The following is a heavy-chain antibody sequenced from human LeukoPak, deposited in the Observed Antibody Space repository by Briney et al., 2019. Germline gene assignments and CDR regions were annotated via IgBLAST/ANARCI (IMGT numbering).Heavy chain of an antibody. Sequence: PGGSLRLSCAASGFTLRSYAMTWVRQAPGKGLEWVSDISGSGGNTNYADSVKGRFTISRDNSKNTLFLQMNSLRVEDTALYYCVKGGWGIYRDYWGQGTLVTVSS. D-gene: IGHD3-16*01. CDR3: VKGGWGIYRDY. J-gene: IGHJ4*02. CDR2: ISGSGGNT. CDR1: GFTLRSYA. V-gene: IGHV3-23*01.